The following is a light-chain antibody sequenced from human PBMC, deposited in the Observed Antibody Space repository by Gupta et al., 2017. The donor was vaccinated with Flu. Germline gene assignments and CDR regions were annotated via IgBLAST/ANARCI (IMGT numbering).Light chain of an antibody. J-gene: IGLJ1*01. CDR1: SDYSNYK. CDR3: GADHGSGSNFVYV. Sequence: TRSSDYSNYKADWYQQRPGKGPRFVMRVGTGGIVGSKGDGIPDRFSVLGSGLNRYLTIKNIQEEDESDYHCGADHGSGSNFVYVFGTGTKVTVL. V-gene: IGLV9-49*01. CDR2: VGTGGIVG.